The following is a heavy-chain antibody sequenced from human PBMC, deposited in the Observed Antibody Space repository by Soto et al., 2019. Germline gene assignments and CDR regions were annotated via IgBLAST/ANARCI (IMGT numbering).Heavy chain of an antibody. CDR3: ARDRGDYDGECWYFVL. D-gene: IGHD3-10*01. J-gene: IGHJ2*01. CDR2: IYYSGST. Sequence: QVQLQESGPGLVKPSETLSLTCTVSGGSISSYYWSWIRQPPGKGLEWIGYIYYSGSTNYNPSLKSRVTIAVDPSKSRFSLTLRSVTAADTAVYYCARDRGDYDGECWYFVLWGRGTLVTVSS. V-gene: IGHV4-59*01. CDR1: GGSISSYY.